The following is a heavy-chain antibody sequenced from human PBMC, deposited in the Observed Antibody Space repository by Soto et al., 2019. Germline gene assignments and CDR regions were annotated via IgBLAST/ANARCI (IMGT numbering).Heavy chain of an antibody. Sequence: EVQLVESGGGLVQPGGSLRLSCAASGFTFSSYWMHWVRQAPGKGLVWVSRINSDGSSTSYADSVKGRFTISRDNAKNTRYLQMNSLRAEGTAVYYCARDPKVPAAMPLDYWGQGTLVTVSS. D-gene: IGHD2-2*01. V-gene: IGHV3-74*01. CDR2: INSDGSST. J-gene: IGHJ4*02. CDR3: ARDPKVPAAMPLDY. CDR1: GFTFSSYW.